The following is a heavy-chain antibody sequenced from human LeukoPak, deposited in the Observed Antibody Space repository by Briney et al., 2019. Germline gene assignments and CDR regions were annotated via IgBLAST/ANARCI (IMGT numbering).Heavy chain of an antibody. CDR3: ARVLSGSNFDY. D-gene: IGHD3-22*01. J-gene: IGHJ4*02. CDR1: GGSISSSNW. Sequence: SETLSLTCAVSGGSISSSNWWSWVRQPPGKGLEWIGEIFHSGSTNYNPSLKSRVTISVDKSKNQFSLRLSSVTAADTAVYYCARVLSGSNFDYWGQGTLVTVSS. CDR2: IFHSGST. V-gene: IGHV4-4*02.